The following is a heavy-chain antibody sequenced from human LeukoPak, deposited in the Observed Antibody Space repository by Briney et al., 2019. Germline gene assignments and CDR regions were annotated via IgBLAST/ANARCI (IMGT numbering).Heavy chain of an antibody. J-gene: IGHJ4*02. CDR2: ISSSSSYI. V-gene: IGHV3-21*01. D-gene: IGHD4/OR15-4a*01. CDR3: ARVKSRTDYVFDY. CDR1: GFTFSSYE. Sequence: GGSLRHSCAASGFTFSSYEMNWVRQAPGKGLEWVSSISSSSSYIYYADSMKGRFTISRDNAKNLLYLQMNTLRAEDTAIYYCARVKSRTDYVFDYWGQGTLVTVSS.